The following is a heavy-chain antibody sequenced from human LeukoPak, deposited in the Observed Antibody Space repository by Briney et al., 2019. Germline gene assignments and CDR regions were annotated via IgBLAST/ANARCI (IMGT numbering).Heavy chain of an antibody. J-gene: IGHJ4*02. CDR1: GFTFSSFG. D-gene: IGHD6-19*01. CDR2: ISFDGADK. Sequence: PGGSLRLSCAASGFTFSSFGMHWVRQAPGKGLEWVSLISFDGADKYCTDSVKGRFTISRDNSKSTLYLQMNSLTTEDTAVYYCATDRGGGWYGGLDYWGQGTLVTVSS. V-gene: IGHV3-30*03. CDR3: ATDRGGGWYGGLDY.